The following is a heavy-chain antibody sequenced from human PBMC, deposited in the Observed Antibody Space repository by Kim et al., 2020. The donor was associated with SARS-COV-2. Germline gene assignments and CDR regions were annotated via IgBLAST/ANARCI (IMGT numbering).Heavy chain of an antibody. CDR1: GYAFTGYY. D-gene: IGHD3-10*01. CDR2: NSPNSGDT. V-gene: IGHV1-2*02. J-gene: IGHJ4*02. Sequence: ASVKVSCKASGYAFTGYYMHWVRQAPGQGLEWMGWNSPNSGDTDYAQRFQGRVTMTSDTSISTAYMELTSLTSDDTAVYYCARAPGAGCFDYWGQGTLVTVSS. CDR3: ARAPGAGCFDY.